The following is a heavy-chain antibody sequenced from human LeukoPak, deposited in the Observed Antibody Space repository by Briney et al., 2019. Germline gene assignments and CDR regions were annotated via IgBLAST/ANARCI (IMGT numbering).Heavy chain of an antibody. CDR2: TRYDGSDK. CDR3: CRSDY. D-gene: IGHD2-15*01. Sequence: PGGSLRLSCAASGFIFSSYGMHWVRQAPGKGPEWVAFTRYDGSDKYYADSVKGRFTISRDNSKNTLYLQMNSLRAEDTAVYYCCRSDYWGQGTLVTVSS. J-gene: IGHJ4*02. CDR1: GFIFSSYG. V-gene: IGHV3-30*02.